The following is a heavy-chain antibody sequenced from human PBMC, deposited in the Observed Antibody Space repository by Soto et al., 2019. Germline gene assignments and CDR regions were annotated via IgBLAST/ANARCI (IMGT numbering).Heavy chain of an antibody. V-gene: IGHV3-33*01. D-gene: IGHD2-15*01. CDR1: GFTFSSYG. Sequence: GGSLRLSCAASGFTFSSYGMHWVRQAPGKGLEWVAVIWYDGSNKYYADSVKGRFTISRDNSKNTLYLQMNSLRAEDTAVYYCARSSRYCSGGSCYSHDAFDIWGQG. CDR3: ARSSRYCSGGSCYSHDAFDI. J-gene: IGHJ3*02. CDR2: IWYDGSNK.